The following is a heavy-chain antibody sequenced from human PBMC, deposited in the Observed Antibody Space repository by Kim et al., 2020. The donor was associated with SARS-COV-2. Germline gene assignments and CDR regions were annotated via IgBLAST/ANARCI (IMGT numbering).Heavy chain of an antibody. D-gene: IGHD6-13*01. V-gene: IGHV4-59*13. CDR3: ARTPSSSWLFDY. Sequence: SETLSLTCTVSGGSISSYYWSWIRQPPGKGLEWIGYIYYSGSTNYNPSLKSRVTISVDPSKNQLSLKLSSVTAADTAVYYCARTPSSSWLFDYWGQGTLVTVSS. CDR1: GGSISSYY. J-gene: IGHJ4*02. CDR2: IYYSGST.